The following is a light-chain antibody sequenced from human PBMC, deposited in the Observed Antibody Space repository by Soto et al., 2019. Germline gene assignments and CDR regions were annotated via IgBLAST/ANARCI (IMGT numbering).Light chain of an antibody. CDR2: DVS. Sequence: QSALTQPASVSGSPGQSITISCTGTSNDVGGYNYVSWYQQHPGKAPKVMIYDVSNRPSGISNRFSGSKSGNTASLTISGLQAEDEAHYYCSSYTRGSIPVVFGGGTKLTVL. J-gene: IGLJ2*01. V-gene: IGLV2-14*03. CDR3: SSYTRGSIPVV. CDR1: SNDVGGYNY.